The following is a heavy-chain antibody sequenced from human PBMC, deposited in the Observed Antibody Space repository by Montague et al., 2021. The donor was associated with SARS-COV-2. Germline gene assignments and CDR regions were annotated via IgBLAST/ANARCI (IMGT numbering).Heavy chain of an antibody. CDR3: AGSTMVRGIIINGEYYYYYGTDV. V-gene: IGHV3-33*01. J-gene: IGHJ6*02. D-gene: IGHD3-10*01. CDR1: GFIFSSYG. Sequence: SLSLSWAASGFIFSSYGMHWVRQAPGKGLEWVAVIWYDGSNKYYADSVKGRFTISRDNSKNTLYLQMNSLRAEDTAVYYCAGSTMVRGIIINGEYYYYYGTDVWGQGTTVTVSS. CDR2: IWYDGSNK.